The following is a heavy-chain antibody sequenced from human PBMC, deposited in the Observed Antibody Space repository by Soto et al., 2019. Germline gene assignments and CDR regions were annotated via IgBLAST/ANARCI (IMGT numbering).Heavy chain of an antibody. V-gene: IGHV2-5*02. J-gene: IGHJ4*02. CDR2: IFWDGDK. D-gene: IGHD3-16*01. CDR3: AHTWGLPFDY. Sequence: QITLKESGPTLVKPTQTLTLTCTYSGFSLRTTGVGVGWIRQPPGKALEWLGIIFWDGDKRYSPSLKSRLTLSHDISTSQVVLTVTNMDPVDKATYYCAHTWGLPFDYWGQGDLVIVSS. CDR1: GFSLRTTGVG.